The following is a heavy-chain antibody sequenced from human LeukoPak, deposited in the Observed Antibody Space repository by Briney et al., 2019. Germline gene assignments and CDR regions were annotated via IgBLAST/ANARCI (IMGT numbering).Heavy chain of an antibody. CDR2: INPSGGST. V-gene: IGHV1-46*01. CDR1: GYTFTSYG. CDR3: ARDIVGATGVDY. J-gene: IGHJ4*02. D-gene: IGHD1-26*01. Sequence: ASVTVSCTASGYTFTSYGISWVRQAPGQGLKWMGIINPSGGSTSYAQKFQGRVTMTRDTSTSTVYMELSSLTSEDTAVYYCARDIVGATGVDYWGQGTLVTVSS.